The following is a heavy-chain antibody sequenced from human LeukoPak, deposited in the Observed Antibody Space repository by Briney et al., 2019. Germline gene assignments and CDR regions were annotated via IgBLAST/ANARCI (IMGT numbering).Heavy chain of an antibody. J-gene: IGHJ4*02. CDR2: INPNSGGT. D-gene: IGHD2-2*01. V-gene: IGHV1-2*02. Sequence: ASVKVSCKASGYTFTGYYLHWVRQAPGQGLEWMGWINPNSGGTNYAQKFRGRVTMTRDTSISTAYMELSRLRSDDTAVYYCARDVGEYCSSTNCYASNYWGQGTLVTVSS. CDR1: GYTFTGYY. CDR3: ARDVGEYCSSTNCYASNY.